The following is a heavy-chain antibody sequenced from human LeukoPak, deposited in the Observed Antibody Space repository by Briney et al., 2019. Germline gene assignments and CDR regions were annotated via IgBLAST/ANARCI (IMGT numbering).Heavy chain of an antibody. D-gene: IGHD6-13*01. CDR3: ARVPLYSSSWRIATYMDV. Sequence: GASVKVSCKAFGYTFTSNYMHWVRQAPGQGPEWMGVISPSGGSTTYAQKFQGRVTLTRDMSTSTDYLELSSLRSEDTAVYYCARVPLYSSSWRIATYMDVWGKGTTVTISS. J-gene: IGHJ6*03. CDR1: GYTFTSNY. CDR2: ISPSGGST. V-gene: IGHV1-46*01.